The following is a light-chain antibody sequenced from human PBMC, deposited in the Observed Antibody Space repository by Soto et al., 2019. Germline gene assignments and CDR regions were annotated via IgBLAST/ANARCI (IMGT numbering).Light chain of an antibody. V-gene: IGLV2-14*01. J-gene: IGLJ1*01. CDR1: SSDIASYKF. CDR3: SSYTSSSSPYV. Sequence: QSVLTQPASVSGSPGQSITISCTGTSSDIASYKFVSWFQHHPGKAPKLLIYEVSNRPSGVSNRFSGSKSGNTASLTISGLQAEDEADYYCSSYTSSSSPYVFGTGTKLTVL. CDR2: EVS.